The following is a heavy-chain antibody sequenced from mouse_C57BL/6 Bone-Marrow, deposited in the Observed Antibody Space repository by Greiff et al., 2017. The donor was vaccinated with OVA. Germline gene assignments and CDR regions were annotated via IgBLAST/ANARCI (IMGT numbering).Heavy chain of an antibody. CDR2: INPYNGGT. J-gene: IGHJ3*01. Sequence: VQLKESGPVLVKPGASVKMSCKASGYTFTDYYMNWVKQSHGKSLEWIGVINPYNGGTSYNQKFKGKATLTVDKSSSTAYMELNSLTSEDSAVYYCARDNYVFFAYWGQGTLVTVSA. D-gene: IGHD1-1*02. CDR1: GYTFTDYY. V-gene: IGHV1-19*01. CDR3: ARDNYVFFAY.